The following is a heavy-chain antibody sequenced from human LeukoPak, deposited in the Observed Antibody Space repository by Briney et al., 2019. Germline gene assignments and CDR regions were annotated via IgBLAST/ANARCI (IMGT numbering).Heavy chain of an antibody. D-gene: IGHD1-26*01. CDR3: ASVQCELRYSYHYMDV. CDR1: GFTFSSYA. CDR2: ISGSGGRT. Sequence: HPGRSLTLSCAASGFTFSSYAMSWVRQAPGRGLEWVSAISGSGGRTYYAHSVKGRFTISRDNPKNTLYLQMNSDRAEDTGLYFCASVQCELRYSYHYMDVWGKGTTVTVSS. J-gene: IGHJ6*03. V-gene: IGHV3-23*01.